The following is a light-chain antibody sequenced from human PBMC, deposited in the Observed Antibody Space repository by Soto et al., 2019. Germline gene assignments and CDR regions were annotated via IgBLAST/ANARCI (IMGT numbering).Light chain of an antibody. J-gene: IGKJ3*01. Sequence: DIVMTQSPDSLTVYLGERATINCKSSRSLLSGSNNCLAWYQQKPGQPPRLLIYWASTRESGVPDRFSGSGSGTDFTLTIRSLHAEDVAVYYCQHYYSSPFVLGPGTKVDTK. V-gene: IGKV4-1*01. CDR3: QHYYSSPFV. CDR2: WAS. CDR1: RSLLSGSNNC.